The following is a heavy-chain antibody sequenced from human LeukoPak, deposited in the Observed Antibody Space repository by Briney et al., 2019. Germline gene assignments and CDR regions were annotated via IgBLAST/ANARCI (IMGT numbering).Heavy chain of an antibody. D-gene: IGHD1-26*01. Sequence: PSETLSLTCTVSGGSISSYYWSWIRQPPGKGLEWIGYIYYSGSTNYNPSLKSRVTISVDTSKNQFSLKLSSVTAADTAVYYCARELIRGSYFDYWGQGTLVTVSS. CDR3: ARELIRGSYFDY. CDR1: GGSISSYY. V-gene: IGHV4-59*01. J-gene: IGHJ4*02. CDR2: IYYSGST.